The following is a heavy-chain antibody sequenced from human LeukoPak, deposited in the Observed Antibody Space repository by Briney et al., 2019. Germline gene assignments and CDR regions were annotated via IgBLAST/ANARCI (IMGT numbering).Heavy chain of an antibody. CDR1: GGSFSGYY. D-gene: IGHD6-13*01. J-gene: IGHJ5*02. V-gene: IGHV4-31*11. CDR3: ARGIVDGIAAAGTSWFDP. Sequence: SETLSLTCAVYGGSFSGYYWSWIRQHPGKGLEWIGYIYYSGSTYYNPSLKSRVTISVDTSKNQFSLKLSSVTAADTAVYYCARGIVDGIAAAGTSWFDPWGQGTLVTVSS. CDR2: IYYSGST.